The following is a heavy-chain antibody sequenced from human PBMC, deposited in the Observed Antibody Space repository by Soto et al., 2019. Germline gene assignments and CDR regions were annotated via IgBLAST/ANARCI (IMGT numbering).Heavy chain of an antibody. CDR2: IYYSGST. CDR1: GGSISSSSYY. V-gene: IGHV4-39*01. D-gene: IGHD5-18*01. Sequence: SETLSLTCTDSGGSISSSSYYWGWIRQTPGKGLEWIGSIYYSGSTYHNPSLKSRVTISVDTSKNQFSLKLSSVTAADTAVYYCATEVRGQLWSPRYFDYWGQGTLVTVSS. J-gene: IGHJ4*02. CDR3: ATEVRGQLWSPRYFDY.